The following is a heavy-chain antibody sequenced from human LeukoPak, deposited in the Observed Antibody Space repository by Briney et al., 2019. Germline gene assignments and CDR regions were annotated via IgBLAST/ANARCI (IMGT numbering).Heavy chain of an antibody. CDR3: ARVRPDDCTTSTCSLDY. Sequence: PGGSLRLSCAASGFTFSTYSMNWVRQAPGKGLEWVSSISSRSIYIYYADSVKGRFTISRDNAKNSLYLQLNSLRAEDTAVYYCARVRPDDCTTSTCSLDYWGRGTLVTVSS. CDR2: ISSRSIYI. V-gene: IGHV3-21*01. CDR1: GFTFSTYS. D-gene: IGHD2-2*01. J-gene: IGHJ4*02.